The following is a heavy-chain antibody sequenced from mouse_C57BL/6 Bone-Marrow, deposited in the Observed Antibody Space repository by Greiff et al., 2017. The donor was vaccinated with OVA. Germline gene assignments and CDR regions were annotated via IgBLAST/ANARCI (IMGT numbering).Heavy chain of an antibody. CDR3: ARRDYYGSYYFDY. CDR2: IYPGDGDT. D-gene: IGHD1-1*01. Sequence: VQLQQSGAELVKPGASVKISCKASGYAFSSYWMNWVKQRPGKGLEWIGQIYPGDGDTNYNGKFKGKATLTADKSSSTAYMQLSSLTSEDSAVYFCARRDYYGSYYFDYWGKGTTLTVSS. CDR1: GYAFSSYW. V-gene: IGHV1-80*01. J-gene: IGHJ2*01.